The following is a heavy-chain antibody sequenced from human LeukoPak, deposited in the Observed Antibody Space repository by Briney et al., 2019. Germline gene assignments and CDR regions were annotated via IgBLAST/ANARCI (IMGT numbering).Heavy chain of an antibody. CDR1: GYTFTGYF. Sequence: AAVKVSCKASGYTFTGYFIHWVRQAPGQGLEWMGWINPDSGGTNYAQKFQGRVTMTRDTSISTAYMELSRLRSDDSAMYYCARSVAGRWFRQPGEGGYFDYWGQGTLVTVSS. V-gene: IGHV1-2*02. J-gene: IGHJ4*02. D-gene: IGHD7-27*01. CDR2: INPDSGGT. CDR3: ARSVAGRWFRQPGEGGYFDY.